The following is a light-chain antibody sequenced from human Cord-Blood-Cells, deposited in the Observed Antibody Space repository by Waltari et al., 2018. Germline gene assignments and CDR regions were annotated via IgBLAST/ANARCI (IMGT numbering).Light chain of an antibody. CDR3: SSYTSSSTLV. CDR2: DVS. J-gene: IGLJ3*02. Sequence: QSALTQPASVSGSPGQSLTISCTGTSSDVGGYNYVSWYQRQPGKAPKLMIYDVSNRPSGVSNRFSGSKSCNTASLTISGLQAEDEADYYCSSYTSSSTLVFGGGTKLTVL. V-gene: IGLV2-14*03. CDR1: SSDVGGYNY.